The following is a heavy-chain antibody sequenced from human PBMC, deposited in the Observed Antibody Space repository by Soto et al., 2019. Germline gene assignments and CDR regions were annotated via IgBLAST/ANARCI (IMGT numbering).Heavy chain of an antibody. V-gene: IGHV3-7*01. CDR1: GFTFSSDW. CDR2: IKQDGGLK. Sequence: EVQLVESGGSLVQPGGSLRLSCAASGFTFSSDWMNWVRQAPGKGLEWVASIKQDGGLKFYVDSVKGRFTISGDSAKNSVYLQMNILRAEDTAMYYCARDVGGCGADYSPHWGQGTLVTVSS. J-gene: IGHJ4*02. D-gene: IGHD2-21*02. CDR3: ARDVGGCGADYSPH.